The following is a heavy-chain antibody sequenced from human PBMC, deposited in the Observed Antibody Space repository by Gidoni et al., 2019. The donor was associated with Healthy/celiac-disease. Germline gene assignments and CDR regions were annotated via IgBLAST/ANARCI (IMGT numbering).Heavy chain of an antibody. V-gene: IGHV3-33*01. J-gene: IGHJ6*02. CDR1: GLHFRSYG. Sequence: QVQLVESGGGVGQPGRSLRLSCAASGLHFRSYGMHWVRQAPGEGLACVAVLWYDGRTKYFAASVQGRFTLSRDNSTNTLYLPMNSLRAEATAVYYCARDGIVVVPAAIRYYYVMDVWGQGPTVTVSS. D-gene: IGHD2-2*02. CDR2: LWYDGRTK. CDR3: ARDGIVVVPAAIRYYYVMDV.